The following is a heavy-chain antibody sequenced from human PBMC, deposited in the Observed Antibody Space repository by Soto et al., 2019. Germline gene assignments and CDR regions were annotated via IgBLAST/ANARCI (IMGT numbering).Heavy chain of an antibody. J-gene: IGHJ4*02. D-gene: IGHD2-15*01. Sequence: PSETLSLTCTVSGGPINAHFWGWIRQPAGGGPERIGHIYISGTTTYNPSLKSRVTLSIDPPKSQLSLKLSSVTAADTAVDSCARINGGSPDFWGQGTLVTVSS. CDR3: ARINGGSPDF. CDR2: IYISGTT. CDR1: GGPINAHF. V-gene: IGHV4-4*07.